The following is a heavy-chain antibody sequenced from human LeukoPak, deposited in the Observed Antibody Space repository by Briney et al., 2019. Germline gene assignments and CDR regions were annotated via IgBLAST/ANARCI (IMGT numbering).Heavy chain of an antibody. V-gene: IGHV3-30*18. D-gene: IGHD6-19*01. Sequence: GRSLRLSCAASGFTFSSYGMHWVRQAPGKGLEWVAVISYDGSNKYYADSVKGRFTISRDNSKNTLYLQMNSLRAEDTAVYYCAKDERQWLAPFDYWGQGTLVTVSS. CDR1: GFTFSSYG. J-gene: IGHJ4*02. CDR2: ISYDGSNK. CDR3: AKDERQWLAPFDY.